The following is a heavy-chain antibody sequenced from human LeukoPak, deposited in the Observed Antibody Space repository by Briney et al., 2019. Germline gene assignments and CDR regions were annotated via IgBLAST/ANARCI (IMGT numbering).Heavy chain of an antibody. D-gene: IGHD2-15*01. CDR2: IYYSGTT. CDR1: GGSVSSGGHY. CDR3: ARTVVIAATYWFDL. V-gene: IGHV4-31*03. Sequence: SQTLSLTCTVSGGSVSSGGHYWTCVRQHPGKGLEWLGFIYYSGTTYYNPSLKRRVTISVDTSKNQFSRNLCSVTAADTAVYYCARTVVIAATYWFDLWGQGSLVSVSS. J-gene: IGHJ5*02.